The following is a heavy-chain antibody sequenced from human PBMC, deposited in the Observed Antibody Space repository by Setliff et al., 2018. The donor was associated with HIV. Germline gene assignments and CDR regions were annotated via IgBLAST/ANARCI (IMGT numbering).Heavy chain of an antibody. CDR3: AGRIATAAYYFDY. J-gene: IGHJ4*02. D-gene: IGHD6-13*01. V-gene: IGHV4-38-2*01. CDR2: IYHSGST. Sequence: LSLTCAVFGYSFSNGYYWGRIRQPPGKGPEWIGSIYHSGSTYYNPSLKSRVSISVDTSKNQFSLELRSVTAADTAVYYCAGRIATAAYYFDYWGRGTLVTVSS. CDR1: GYSFSNGYY.